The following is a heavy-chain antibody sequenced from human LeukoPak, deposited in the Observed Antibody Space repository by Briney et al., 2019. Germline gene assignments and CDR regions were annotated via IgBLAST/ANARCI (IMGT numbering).Heavy chain of an antibody. CDR2: IWYDGSNK. CDR1: GFTFSSYG. V-gene: IGHV3-33*01. Sequence: PGRSLRLSCAASGFTFSSYGMHWVRQAPGKGLEWVAVIWYDGSNKYYADSVKGRFTISRDNSKNTLYLQMNSLRAEDTAVYYCARDEYYYDSSGYHPDYWGQGTLVTVSS. D-gene: IGHD3-22*01. J-gene: IGHJ4*02. CDR3: ARDEYYYDSSGYHPDY.